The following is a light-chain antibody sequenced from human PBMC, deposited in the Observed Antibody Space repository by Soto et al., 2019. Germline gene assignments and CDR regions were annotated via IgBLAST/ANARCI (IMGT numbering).Light chain of an antibody. Sequence: EIVLTQSPGTLSLSPGERATLSCRASQSVSSSYLAWYQQKPGQAPRLLIYGASNRATGIPDRFSGSGSGTDFTLTIISLEPEDFAVYYCQQYGSSPPWTFGQGTKVEIK. V-gene: IGKV3-20*01. CDR2: GAS. J-gene: IGKJ1*01. CDR3: QQYGSSPPWT. CDR1: QSVSSSY.